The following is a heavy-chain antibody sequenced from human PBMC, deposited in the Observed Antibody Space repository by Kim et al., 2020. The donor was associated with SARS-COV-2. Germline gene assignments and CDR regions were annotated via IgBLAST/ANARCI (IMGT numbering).Heavy chain of an antibody. J-gene: IGHJ4*02. CDR3: ARGGVAGPLDY. V-gene: IGHV3-23*01. Sequence: YHAASVEGRFTISRDNSRNMLYLQMSSLRADDTAVYYCARGGVAGPLDYWGQGSLVTVSS. D-gene: IGHD2-8*02.